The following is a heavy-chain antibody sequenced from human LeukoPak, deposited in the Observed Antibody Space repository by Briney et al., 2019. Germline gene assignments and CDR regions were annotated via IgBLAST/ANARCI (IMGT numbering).Heavy chain of an antibody. V-gene: IGHV3-30*02. CDR1: GFTFSSYG. J-gene: IGHJ4*02. Sequence: GGSLRLSCAASGFTFSSYGMHWVRQAPGKGLEWVAFIRYDGSNKYYADSVKGRFTIPRDNSKNTLYLQMNSLRAEDTAVYYCAKDRVTMVRGVINYWGQGTLVTVSS. D-gene: IGHD3-10*01. CDR3: AKDRVTMVRGVINY. CDR2: IRYDGSNK.